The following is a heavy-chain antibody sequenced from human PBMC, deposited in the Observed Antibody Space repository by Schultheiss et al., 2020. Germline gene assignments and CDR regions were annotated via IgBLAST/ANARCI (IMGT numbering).Heavy chain of an antibody. CDR3: ARGANPIDY. CDR1: GGSINGYY. D-gene: IGHD4/OR15-4a*01. Sequence: SETLSLTCTVSGGSINGYYWSWVRQPPGKGLEWIGEIYHSGSTNYNPSLRSRVTISVDTSKNQFSLKLSSVTAADTAVYYCARGANPIDYWGQGTLVTVSS. CDR2: IYHSGST. V-gene: IGHV4-34*01. J-gene: IGHJ4*02.